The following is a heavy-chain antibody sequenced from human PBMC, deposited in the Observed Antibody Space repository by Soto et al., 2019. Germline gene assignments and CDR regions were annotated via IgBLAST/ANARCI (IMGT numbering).Heavy chain of an antibody. D-gene: IGHD3-9*01. J-gene: IGHJ6*03. CDR1: GGSISSSNW. CDR3: AKGLLRYFDWSPSSSMDV. V-gene: IGHV4-4*02. Sequence: SETLSLTCAVSGGSISSSNWWSWVRQPPGKGLEWIGEIYHSGSTNYNPSLKSRVTISVDKSKNQFSLKLSSVTAADTAVYYCAKGLLRYFDWSPSSSMDVWGKGTTVTVSS. CDR2: IYHSGST.